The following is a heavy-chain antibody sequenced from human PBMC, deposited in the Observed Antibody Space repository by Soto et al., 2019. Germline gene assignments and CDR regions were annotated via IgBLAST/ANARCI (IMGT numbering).Heavy chain of an antibody. V-gene: IGHV3-7*01. CDR2: IKQDGSEK. CDR3: ARASITMVRGVIYSYYFDY. Sequence: GGSLRLSCAASGFTFSSYWMSWVRQAPGKGLEWVANIKQDGSEKYYVDSVKGRFTISRDNAKNSLYLQMNSLRAEDTAVYYCARASITMVRGVIYSYYFDYWGQGTLVTVSS. J-gene: IGHJ4*02. D-gene: IGHD3-10*01. CDR1: GFTFSSYW.